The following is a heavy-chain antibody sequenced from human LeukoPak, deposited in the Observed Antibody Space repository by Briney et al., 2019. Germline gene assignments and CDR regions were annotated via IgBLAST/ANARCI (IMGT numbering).Heavy chain of an antibody. CDR1: GFTFSSYG. CDR3: ARHTDDLGYFQH. D-gene: IGHD3-16*01. J-gene: IGHJ1*01. Sequence: GGSLRLSCAASGFTFSSYGMHWVRQAPGKGLEWVAVIWYDGSNKYYADSVKGRFTISRDNSKNTLYVQMNSLRAEDTAVYYCARHTDDLGYFQHWGQGTLVTVSS. CDR2: IWYDGSNK. V-gene: IGHV3-33*01.